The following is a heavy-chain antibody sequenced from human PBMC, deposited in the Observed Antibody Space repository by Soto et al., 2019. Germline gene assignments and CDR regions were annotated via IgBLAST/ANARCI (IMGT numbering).Heavy chain of an antibody. J-gene: IGHJ6*03. CDR3: AGTTSHYWYYMDV. CDR2: TYYRSRWYN. CDR1: GDSVSSNSAA. Sequence: QVQLQESGPGLVKPSQTLSLTCAISGDSVSSNSAAWNWIRQSPSRGLEWLGRTYYRSRWYNDYAVSVRSRITVNPDTSKNQFSLQLTSVTPEDTAVYYCAGTTSHYWYYMDVWGKGTTVTVSS. V-gene: IGHV6-1*01. D-gene: IGHD1-7*01.